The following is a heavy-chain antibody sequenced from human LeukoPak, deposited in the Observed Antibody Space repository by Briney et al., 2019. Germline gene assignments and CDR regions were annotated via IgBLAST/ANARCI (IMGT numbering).Heavy chain of an antibody. Sequence: GGSLRLSCAASGFTVSSNYMSWVRQAPGKGLEWVSVIYSGGSTYYADSVKGRFTISRDNSKNTLYLQMNSLRAGDTAVYYCARGSCSSRSCYKRVNGLDVWGQGTPVTVSS. CDR3: ARGSCSSRSCYKRVNGLDV. CDR2: IYSGGST. J-gene: IGHJ6*02. D-gene: IGHD2-2*01. CDR1: GFTVSSNY. V-gene: IGHV3-66*01.